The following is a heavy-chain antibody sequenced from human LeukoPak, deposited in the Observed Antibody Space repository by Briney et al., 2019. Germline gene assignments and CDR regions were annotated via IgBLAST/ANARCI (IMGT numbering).Heavy chain of an antibody. D-gene: IGHD3-10*01. CDR2: IYPGDSDT. CDR1: GSRFTSYW. CDR3: ARRGERITMVRGVLADAFDI. V-gene: IGHV5-51*01. J-gene: IGHJ3*02. Sequence: GESLKISCKGSGSRFTSYWIGWVRQMPGKGLEWMGIIYPGDSDTRYSPSFQGQVTISADKSISTAYLQWSSLKASDTAMYYCARRGERITMVRGVLADAFDIWGQGTMVTVSS.